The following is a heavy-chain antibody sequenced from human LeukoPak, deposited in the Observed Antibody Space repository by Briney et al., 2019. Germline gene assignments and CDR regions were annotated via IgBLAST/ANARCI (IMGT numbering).Heavy chain of an antibody. D-gene: IGHD3-10*01. V-gene: IGHV4-34*01. CDR1: GGSFSGYY. J-gene: IGHJ4*02. Sequence: SETLSLTCAVYGGSFSGYYWSWIRQPPGKGLEWIGEINHSGSTNYNPSLKSRVTISVDTSKNQFSLKLSSVTAADTDVYYCARDSGSYRNPPFDYWGQGTLVTVSS. CDR3: ARDSGSYRNPPFDY. CDR2: INHSGST.